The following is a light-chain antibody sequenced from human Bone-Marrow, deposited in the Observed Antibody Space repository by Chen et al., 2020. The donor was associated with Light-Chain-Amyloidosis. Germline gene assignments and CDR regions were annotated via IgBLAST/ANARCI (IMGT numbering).Light chain of an antibody. Sequence: EIVLTQSPGTLSLSPGEGSNLSCRASQTFSSNYLTGYQQKFGQDPRLLIYGSFRRATGIPDRFSGSRSGTDFTISINRLGREDCAMYYCEQYGTSRGTFGGGTTVGIK. J-gene: IGKJ4*01. V-gene: IGKV3-20*01. CDR1: QTFSSNY. CDR2: GSF. CDR3: EQYGTSRGT.